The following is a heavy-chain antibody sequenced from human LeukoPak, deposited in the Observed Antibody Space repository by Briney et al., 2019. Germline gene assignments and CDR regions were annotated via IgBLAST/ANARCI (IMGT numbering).Heavy chain of an antibody. D-gene: IGHD4-23*01. Sequence: SETLSLTCTVSGGSISSYYWSWIRQPPGKGLEWIGYIYYSGSTNYNPSLKSRVIISVDTSKNQFSLKLSSVTAADTAVYYCARDHDYGGNDYWGQGTLVTVSS. CDR2: IYYSGST. CDR1: GGSISSYY. J-gene: IGHJ4*02. V-gene: IGHV4-59*01. CDR3: ARDHDYGGNDY.